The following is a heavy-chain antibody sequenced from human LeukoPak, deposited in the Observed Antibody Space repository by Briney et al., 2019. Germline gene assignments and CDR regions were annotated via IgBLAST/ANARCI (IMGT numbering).Heavy chain of an antibody. Sequence: GGSLRLSCAASGFNFSNYSMNWVRQAPGKGLDWVATITGSTTYIYYSESVKGRFIISRDNAKNSLYLQMNSLRVEDTGVYYCVPSATDYWGQGTLATVSS. CDR3: VPSATDY. D-gene: IGHD1-26*01. J-gene: IGHJ4*02. CDR2: ITGSTTYI. CDR1: GFNFSNYS. V-gene: IGHV3-21*01.